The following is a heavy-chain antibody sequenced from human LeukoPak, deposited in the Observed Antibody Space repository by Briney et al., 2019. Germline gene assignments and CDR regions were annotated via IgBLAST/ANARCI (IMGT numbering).Heavy chain of an antibody. CDR3: ARDLSSGLLFRSGAFDC. CDR1: GFTFSSYA. D-gene: IGHD3-10*01. CDR2: ISYDGSNK. J-gene: IGHJ4*02. Sequence: GGSLRLSCAASGFTFSSYAMHWVRQAPGKGLEWVAVISYDGSNKYYADSVKGRFTISRDNSKNTLYLQMNSLRAEDTAGYYCARDLSSGLLFRSGAFDCWGQGTLVTVSS. V-gene: IGHV3-30*04.